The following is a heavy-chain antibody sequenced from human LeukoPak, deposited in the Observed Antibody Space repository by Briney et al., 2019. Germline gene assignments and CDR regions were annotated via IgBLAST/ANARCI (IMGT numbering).Heavy chain of an antibody. CDR2: IQSKIDGGAA. J-gene: IGHJ1*01. V-gene: IGHV3-15*01. Sequence: PGGSLRLSCAVSGFTFRNAWMSWVRQAPGKGLEWLGRIQSKIDGGAADYAAPVKGRFTISRDDSKNTLYLQMNSLKTEDTAVYYCSTDGRRGWLQYFQYWGQGTLVTVSS. D-gene: IGHD6-19*01. CDR3: STDGRRGWLQYFQY. CDR1: GFTFRNAW.